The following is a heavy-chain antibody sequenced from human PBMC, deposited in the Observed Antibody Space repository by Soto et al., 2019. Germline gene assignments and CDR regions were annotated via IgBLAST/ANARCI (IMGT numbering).Heavy chain of an antibody. CDR1: GFTFSSDG. D-gene: IGHD7-27*01. CDR2: IWYDGSNK. J-gene: IGHJ2*01. V-gene: IGHV3-33*01. Sequence: QVQLVESGGGVVQPGRSLRLSCAASGFTFSSDGMHWVRQAPGKGLEWVAVIWYDGSNKYYADSVKGRFTISRDNSKNTLYLQMNSLRAEDTAVYYCARDRLGILDWYFDLWGRGTLVTVSS. CDR3: ARDRLGILDWYFDL.